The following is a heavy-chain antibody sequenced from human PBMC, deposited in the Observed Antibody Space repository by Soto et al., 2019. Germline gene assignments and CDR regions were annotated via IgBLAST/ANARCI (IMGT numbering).Heavy chain of an antibody. CDR1: GGSTSTYY. D-gene: IGHD1-26*01. CDR2: IYHSRST. CDR3: ARQIKWREYNWFDP. J-gene: IGHJ5*02. V-gene: IGHV4-59*08. Sequence: NLSLTFTVSGGSTSTYYSRRLPPPREKGLECLLYIYHSRSTNYTPSRKSRVTISVDTSKNQFSLKLSSVNAADTAVYYCARQIKWREYNWFDPWGQGTLVTVSS.